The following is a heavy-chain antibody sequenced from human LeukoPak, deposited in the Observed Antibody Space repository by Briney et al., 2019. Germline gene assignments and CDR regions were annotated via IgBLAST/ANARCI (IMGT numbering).Heavy chain of an antibody. CDR2: ISGSGGST. V-gene: IGHV3-23*01. Sequence: SGGSLRLSCAASGFTFSSYAMSWVRQAPGKGLEWVAAISGSGGSTYYADSVKGRFTISRDNSKNTLYLQMNSLRAEDTAVYYCAKNPVVVTANYYFDYWGQGTLVTVSS. CDR1: GFTFSSYA. D-gene: IGHD2-21*02. CDR3: AKNPVVVTANYYFDY. J-gene: IGHJ4*02.